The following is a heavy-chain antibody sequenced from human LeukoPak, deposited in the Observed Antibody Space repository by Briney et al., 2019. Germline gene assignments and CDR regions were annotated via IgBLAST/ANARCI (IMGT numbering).Heavy chain of an antibody. CDR2: INAGNGNT. V-gene: IGHV1-3*01. J-gene: IGHJ3*02. CDR1: GYSFTGYH. CDR3: ARGPLVGATSAFDI. D-gene: IGHD1-26*01. Sequence: ASVKVSCKASGYSFTGYHMHWVRQAPGQRLEWMGWINAGNGNTKYSQKFQGRVTITRDTSASTAYMELSSLRSEDTAVYYCARGPLVGATSAFDIWGQGTMVTVSS.